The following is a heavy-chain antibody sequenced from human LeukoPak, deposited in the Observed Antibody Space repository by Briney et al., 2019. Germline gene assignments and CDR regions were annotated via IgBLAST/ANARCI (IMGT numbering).Heavy chain of an antibody. Sequence: GESLKISCKGSGYSFISQWIGWVRQMPGKGLEWMGFIYPGDSDTRYSPSFQGQVTISADKSISTAYLQWNSLKASDTAMYYCARHVGRITAADTRWFDPWGQGTLVTVSS. V-gene: IGHV5-51*01. CDR1: GYSFISQW. J-gene: IGHJ5*02. CDR3: ARHVGRITAADTRWFDP. D-gene: IGHD6-13*01. CDR2: IYPGDSDT.